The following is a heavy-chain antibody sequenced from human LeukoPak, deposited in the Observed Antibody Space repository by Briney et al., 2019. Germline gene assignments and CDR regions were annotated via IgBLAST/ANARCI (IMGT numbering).Heavy chain of an antibody. D-gene: IGHD3-3*01. CDR3: AKPMVITISFPFDY. CDR1: GFTFSSYA. J-gene: IGHJ4*02. Sequence: GGSLRLSCAASGFTFSSYAMSWVRQAPGRGLEWVSTISGSGGSTYYADSVKDRFTISRDNSKNTLYLQMISLTAEDTAVYYCAKPMVITISFPFDYWGQGALVTVSS. CDR2: ISGSGGST. V-gene: IGHV3-23*01.